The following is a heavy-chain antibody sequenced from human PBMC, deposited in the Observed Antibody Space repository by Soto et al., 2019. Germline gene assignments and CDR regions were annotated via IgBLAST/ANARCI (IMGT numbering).Heavy chain of an antibody. D-gene: IGHD5-18*01. CDR3: AKMEPTQLWLLVQN. Sequence: QVQLQEAGPRLVKPSQTLSLTCTVSGASITNDAFFWTWVRQHPEKGLEWLAYITYGGSIYYDPSLRSRLTVSIDKSKSQFSLNVRSVTAADTAVYFCAKMEPTQLWLLVQNWGQGLLVTVSS. J-gene: IGHJ4*02. CDR2: ITYGGSI. V-gene: IGHV4-31*03. CDR1: GASITNDAFF.